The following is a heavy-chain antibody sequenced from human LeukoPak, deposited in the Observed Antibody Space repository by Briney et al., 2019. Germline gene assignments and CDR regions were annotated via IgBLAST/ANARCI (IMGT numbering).Heavy chain of an antibody. Sequence: PGGSLRLSCAASEFTFSSYSMNWVGQAPGKGLEWVSYISASGRTIFYADSVKVRVSISRDNAKNSLYLQVNSLRAEDTAVYYCARVVYCSGGSCHIFAFDIWGQGTMVTVSS. CDR3: ARVVYCSGGSCHIFAFDI. CDR2: ISASGRTI. J-gene: IGHJ3*02. CDR1: EFTFSSYS. V-gene: IGHV3-48*04. D-gene: IGHD2-15*01.